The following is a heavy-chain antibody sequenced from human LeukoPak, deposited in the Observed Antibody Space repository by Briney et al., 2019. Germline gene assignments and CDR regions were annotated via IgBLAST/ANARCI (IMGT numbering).Heavy chain of an antibody. D-gene: IGHD1-1*01. Sequence: PGRSLRLSCAASGFTFSSYAMHWVRQAPGKGLEWVAVISYDGSNKYYADSVKGRFTISRDNSKNTLYPQMNSLRAEDTAVYYCAREWGTGFDPWGQGTLVTVSS. J-gene: IGHJ5*02. CDR3: AREWGTGFDP. CDR1: GFTFSSYA. V-gene: IGHV3-30-3*01. CDR2: ISYDGSNK.